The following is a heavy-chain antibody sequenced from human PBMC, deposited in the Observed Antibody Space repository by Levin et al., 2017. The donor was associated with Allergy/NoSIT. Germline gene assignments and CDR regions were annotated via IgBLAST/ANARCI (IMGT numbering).Heavy chain of an antibody. CDR1: GGSISGHH. Sequence: TASETLSLTCTVSGGSISGHHWSWIRQPPGKALEWIGNIHYSGTTKYNPSLKSRVTISVDTSKNQFSLKLSSVTAADTAVYYCGRDRSIKNQDGDFWYYGMDVWGQGTTVSVSS. D-gene: IGHD2-21*01. V-gene: IGHV4-59*11. J-gene: IGHJ6*02. CDR2: IHYSGTT. CDR3: GRDRSIKNQDGDFWYYGMDV.